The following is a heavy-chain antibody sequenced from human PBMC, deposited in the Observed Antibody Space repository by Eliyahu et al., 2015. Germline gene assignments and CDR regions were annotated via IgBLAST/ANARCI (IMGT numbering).Heavy chain of an antibody. V-gene: IGHV3-74*01. CDR3: AKGNYYAMDV. J-gene: IGHJ6*02. CDR2: INNDGSST. Sequence: EVQLVESGGGLVQXGGSLRLSCAXSGFTFSRNWMXWVRQVPGKGLVWVXRINNDGSSTGYADSVKGRFTISRDNAENTLYLQMNSLRAEDTAVFYCAKGNYYAMDVWGQGTTVTVSS. D-gene: IGHD3-10*01. CDR1: GFTFSRNW.